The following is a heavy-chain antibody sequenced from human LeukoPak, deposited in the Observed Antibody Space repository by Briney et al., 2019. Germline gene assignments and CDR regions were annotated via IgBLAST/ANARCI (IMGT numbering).Heavy chain of an antibody. Sequence: GGSLRLSCTASGFTFGDYAMSWFRQAPGKGLEWVGFIRSKAYGGTTEYAASVKGRFTISRDNAKNSLFLQMNSLTAEDTAVHYCLRAYHPGGWFDPWGQGTLVTVSS. CDR3: LRAYHPGGWFDP. J-gene: IGHJ5*02. CDR1: GFTFGDYA. V-gene: IGHV3-49*03. D-gene: IGHD2-21*01. CDR2: IRSKAYGGTT.